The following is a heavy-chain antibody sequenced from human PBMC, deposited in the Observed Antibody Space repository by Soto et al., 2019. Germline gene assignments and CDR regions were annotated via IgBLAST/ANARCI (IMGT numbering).Heavy chain of an antibody. CDR1: GASISGFY. J-gene: IGHJ5*01. Sequence: PSETLSLTCTVSGASISGFYWSWIRKSAGKGLEWIGRIYATGTTDYNPSLKSRVMMSVDTSKKQFSLKLRYVAAADTAVYYCVRDGTKTLRDWFDSWGQGSLVTVSS. CDR2: IYATGTT. CDR3: VRDGTKTLRDWFDS. D-gene: IGHD1-1*01. V-gene: IGHV4-4*07.